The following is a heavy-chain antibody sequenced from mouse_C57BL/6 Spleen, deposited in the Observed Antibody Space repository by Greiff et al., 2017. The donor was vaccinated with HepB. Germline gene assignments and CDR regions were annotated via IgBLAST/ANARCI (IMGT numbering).Heavy chain of an antibody. J-gene: IGHJ1*03. CDR2: IYPGSGNT. Sequence: VQLQESGPELVKPGASVKISCKASGYSFTSYYIHWVKQRPGQGLEWIGWIYPGSGNTKYNEKFKGKATLTADTSSSTAYMQLSSLTSVDSAVYYCARSPYWYFDVWGTGTTVTVSS. CDR1: GYSFTSYY. CDR3: ARSPYWYFDV. V-gene: IGHV1-66*01.